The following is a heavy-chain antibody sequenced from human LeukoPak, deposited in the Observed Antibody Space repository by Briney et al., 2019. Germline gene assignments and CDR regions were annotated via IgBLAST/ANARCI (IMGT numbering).Heavy chain of an antibody. V-gene: IGHV3-53*01. CDR3: ARQRHGSWYKAVGYYFDY. D-gene: IGHD6-13*01. CDR1: GFTVSSNY. Sequence: GGSLRLSCAASGFTVSSNYMSWVRQAPGKGLEWVSVIYSGGSTYYADSVKGRFTISRDNSKNTLYLQMNSLRAEDTAVYYCARQRHGSWYKAVGYYFDYWGQGTLVTVSS. CDR2: IYSGGST. J-gene: IGHJ4*02.